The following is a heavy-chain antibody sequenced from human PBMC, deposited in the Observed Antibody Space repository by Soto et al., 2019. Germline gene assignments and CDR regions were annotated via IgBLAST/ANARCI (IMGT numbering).Heavy chain of an antibody. CDR1: GGSISSGGYS. J-gene: IGHJ5*02. Sequence: QLQLQESGSGLVKPSQTLSLTCAVSGGSISSGGYSWSWIRQPPGKGLEWIGYIYHSGSTYYNPCLKSRVTISVDRSKNQFSLKLSSVTAADTAVYYCAREVVAASSDWFDPWGQGTLVTVSS. CDR2: IYHSGST. V-gene: IGHV4-30-2*01. D-gene: IGHD2-15*01. CDR3: AREVVAASSDWFDP.